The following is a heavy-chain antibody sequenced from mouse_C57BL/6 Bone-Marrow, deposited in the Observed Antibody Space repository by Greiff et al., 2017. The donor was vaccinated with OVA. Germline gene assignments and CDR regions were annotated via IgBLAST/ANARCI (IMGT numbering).Heavy chain of an antibody. V-gene: IGHV1-69*01. J-gene: IGHJ2*01. Sequence: QVQLQQSGAELVMPGASVKLSCKASGYTFTSYWMHWVKQRPGQGLEWIGEIDPSDSYTNYNQKFKGKSTLTVAKSSSTADMQLSSRTSEDSAVYDCARSGHMTPGPDDWGQGTTLTVSS. D-gene: IGHD3-1*01. CDR3: ARSGHMTPGPDD. CDR2: IDPSDSYT. CDR1: GYTFTSYW.